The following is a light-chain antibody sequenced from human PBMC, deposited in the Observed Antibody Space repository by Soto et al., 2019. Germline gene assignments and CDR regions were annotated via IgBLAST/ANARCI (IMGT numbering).Light chain of an antibody. Sequence: QSALTQPASVSGSPGQSITISCTGTSSDVGGYNYVSWYQQHPGKAPKLMIYDVSNRPSGVSNRFSGSKSGNTASLTISGLQAEDEADYYCSSYTRSYNLVFGGGTKLTVL. CDR1: SSDVGGYNY. V-gene: IGLV2-14*01. CDR3: SSYTRSYNLV. J-gene: IGLJ2*01. CDR2: DVS.